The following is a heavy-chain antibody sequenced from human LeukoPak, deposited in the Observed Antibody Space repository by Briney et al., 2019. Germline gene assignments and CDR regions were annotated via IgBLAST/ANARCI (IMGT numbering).Heavy chain of an antibody. J-gene: IGHJ4*02. CDR2: IYYSGST. V-gene: IGHV4-59*01. D-gene: IGHD6-13*01. Sequence: SETLSLTCTVSGGSISSYYWSWIRQPPGKGLEWIGYIYYSGSTNYNPSLKSRVTISVDTSKDQFSLKLSSVTAADTAVYYCARDGVAAAGPYYFDYWGQGTLVTVSS. CDR3: ARDGVAAAGPYYFDY. CDR1: GGSISSYY.